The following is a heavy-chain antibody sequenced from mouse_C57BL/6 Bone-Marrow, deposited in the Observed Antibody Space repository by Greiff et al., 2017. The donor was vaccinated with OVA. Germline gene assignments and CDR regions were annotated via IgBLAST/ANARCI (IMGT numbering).Heavy chain of an antibody. CDR2: INPSNGGT. J-gene: IGHJ1*03. CDR1: GYTFTSYW. Sequence: QVQLQQPGTELVKPGASVKLSCKASGYTFTSYWMPWVKQRPGQGLEWIGNINPSNGGTNYNEKFKSKATLTVDKSSSTAYIQLSSLTSEDSAVYYCARGGCTTVVGRYFDVWGTGTTVTVSS. D-gene: IGHD1-1*01. V-gene: IGHV1-53*01. CDR3: ARGGCTTVVGRYFDV.